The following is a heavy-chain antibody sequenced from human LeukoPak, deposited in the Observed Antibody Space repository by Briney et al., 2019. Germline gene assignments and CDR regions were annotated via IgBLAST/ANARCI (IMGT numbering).Heavy chain of an antibody. CDR3: ARPTYCGGDCSNRFDY. J-gene: IGHJ4*02. CDR1: GFTFSSYA. CDR2: ISYDGSNK. Sequence: TGGSLRLSCAASGFTFSSYAMHWVRQAPGKGLEWVAVISYDGSNKYYADSVKGRFTISRDNAKNSLYLQMNSLRDEDTAVYYCARPTYCGGDCSNRFDYWGQGTLVTVSS. D-gene: IGHD2-21*02. V-gene: IGHV3-30-3*01.